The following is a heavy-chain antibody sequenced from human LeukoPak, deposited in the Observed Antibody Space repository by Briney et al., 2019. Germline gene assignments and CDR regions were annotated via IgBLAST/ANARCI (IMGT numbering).Heavy chain of an antibody. CDR3: ARGSKSFYIDY. D-gene: IGHD2-2*01. CDR2: ISNDGSTK. V-gene: IGHV3-30-3*01. CDR1: GFTFSNYG. Sequence: PGRSLRLSCAASGFTFSNYGIHWVRQAPGKRLEWMAVISNDGSTKYYADSVKGRFTISRDNSKSTLYLQMNGLRPEDTAVYYCARGSKSFYIDYWGQGTLVTVSS. J-gene: IGHJ4*02.